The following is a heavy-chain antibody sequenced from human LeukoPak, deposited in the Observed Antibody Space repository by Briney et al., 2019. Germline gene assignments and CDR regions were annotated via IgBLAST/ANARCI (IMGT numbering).Heavy chain of an antibody. J-gene: IGHJ3*02. CDR1: GFTFNTYW. CDR2: ISSSSSTI. D-gene: IGHD6-6*01. CDR3: ARAYSSSSGRDAFDS. Sequence: GGSLRLSCAAAGFTFNTYWMNWVRQAPGKGLEWVSYISSSSSTIYYADSVKGRFTISRDSAKTSLFLQMNSLRDEDTAVYYCARAYSSSSGRDAFDSWGLGTLVTVSS. V-gene: IGHV3-48*02.